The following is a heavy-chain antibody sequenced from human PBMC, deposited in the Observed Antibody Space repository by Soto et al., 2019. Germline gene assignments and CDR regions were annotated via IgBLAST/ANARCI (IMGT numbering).Heavy chain of an antibody. CDR1: GGSINYSY. D-gene: IGHD4-17*01. CDR3: ARVNYGDYYYGMDV. Sequence: SETLSLTCTVSGGSINYSYWTWIRQPRGKGLEWIGYISYTGSANYNASLKSRLTISVDTSKNQFSLKLSSVTAADTALYYCARVNYGDYYYGMDVWGQGTTVTVSS. J-gene: IGHJ6*02. V-gene: IGHV4-59*01. CDR2: ISYTGSA.